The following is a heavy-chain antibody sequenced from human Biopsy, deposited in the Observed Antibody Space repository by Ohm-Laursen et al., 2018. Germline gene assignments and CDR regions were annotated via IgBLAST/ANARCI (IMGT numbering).Heavy chain of an antibody. CDR3: ARDVVGRGASFFDF. D-gene: IGHD1-26*01. CDR2: MNPNSGNT. V-gene: IGHV1-8*01. CDR1: GYTFTNYN. J-gene: IGHJ4*02. Sequence: SSVKVSCKASGYTFTNYNVNWVRQATGQGLEWMGWMNPNSGNTGYAQKFQGRVTMTRDTSISTTYMELRSLTSDDTAIYYCARDVVGRGASFFDFWGQGTLVTVSS.